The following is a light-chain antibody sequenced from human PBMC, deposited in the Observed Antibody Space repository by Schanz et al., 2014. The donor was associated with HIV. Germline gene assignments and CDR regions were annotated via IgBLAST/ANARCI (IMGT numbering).Light chain of an antibody. Sequence: EIVLTQSPGTLSLSPGERATLFCRASQSISRNYLAWFQQKPGQAPRLLIFGASIRTTGIPDRFSGSGSGTDFTLTITRLEPEDFAVYYCQQYGSSRTFGQGTKVEIK. V-gene: IGKV3-20*01. CDR2: GAS. CDR1: QSISRNY. J-gene: IGKJ1*01. CDR3: QQYGSSRT.